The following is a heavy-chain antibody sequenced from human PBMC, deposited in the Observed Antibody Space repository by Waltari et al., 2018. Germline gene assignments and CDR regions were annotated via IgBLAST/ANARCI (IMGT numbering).Heavy chain of an antibody. CDR3: ARDYCDRTNCHGMDV. V-gene: IGHV3-30*04. CDR2: ISYNGRNI. Sequence: QVQLVESGGGVVQPGRSLRLSCEASDFTFSSSAMHWVRQAPGKGLEWVAVISYNGRNIYYVDSVKGRFTISRDNSKKTLYMQMNSLRAEDTAVYYCARDYCDRTNCHGMDVWGQGTTVTVSS. J-gene: IGHJ6*02. D-gene: IGHD3-22*01. CDR1: DFTFSSSA.